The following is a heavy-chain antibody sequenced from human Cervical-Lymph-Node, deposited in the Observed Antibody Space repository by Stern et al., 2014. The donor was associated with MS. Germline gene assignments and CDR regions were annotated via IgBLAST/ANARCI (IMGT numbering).Heavy chain of an antibody. D-gene: IGHD2-8*01. CDR2: ISYDGNHK. CDR1: GFTFSSYG. Sequence: VQLGEFGGAVVQPGWSLRLSCAASGFTFSSYGMHWVRQAPGKWLVWVTFISYDGNHKYYAASVKGRFTISRDNSKNTLHLQMNSVTPDDTAIYYCARDYEDTSMLFDHWGKGTLVTVSS. J-gene: IGHJ4*02. V-gene: IGHV3-30*03. CDR3: ARDYEDTSMLFDH.